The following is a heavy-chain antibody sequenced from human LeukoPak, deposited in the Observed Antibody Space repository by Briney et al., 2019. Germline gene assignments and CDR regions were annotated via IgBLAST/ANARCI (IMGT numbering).Heavy chain of an antibody. CDR1: GGSINNYY. J-gene: IGHJ3*02. Sequence: SETLSLTCSVSGGSINNYYWSWIRQPPGEGLEWIGYIYNTGSTNYKPSPKSRVTISVDTSKKQFSLKLSSVTAADTAVYYCARRSSSVWPDGFDIWGQGTMVTVSS. D-gene: IGHD6-19*01. V-gene: IGHV4-59*08. CDR3: ARRSSSVWPDGFDI. CDR2: IYNTGST.